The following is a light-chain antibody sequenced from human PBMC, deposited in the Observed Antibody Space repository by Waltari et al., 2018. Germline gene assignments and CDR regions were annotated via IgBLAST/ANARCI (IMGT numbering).Light chain of an antibody. J-gene: IGLJ2*01. CDR3: ATWDDNLTGVV. CDR1: SSNIGNNP. CDR2: SNN. V-gene: IGLV1-44*01. Sequence: QSVLTQPPSASGTPGQRVTIPCSGSSSNIGNNPINWYHQLPGTAPKLLIYSNNQRPSGVPDRFSGSKSDTSASLTISGLQSEDEADYYCATWDDNLTGVVFGGGTKLAV.